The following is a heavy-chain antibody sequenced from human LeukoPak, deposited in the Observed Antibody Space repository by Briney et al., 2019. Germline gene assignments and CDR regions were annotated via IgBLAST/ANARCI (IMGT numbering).Heavy chain of an antibody. CDR3: ARNYGDLDY. J-gene: IGHJ4*02. Sequence: ASVKVSCKASGYTFTAYYIHWVRQAPGQGLEWMGRINPSSGGTEYAQRFQGRVTVTRDTSISTAYVVLSRLTPDDTAVYYCARNYGDLDYWGQGTLVTVSS. D-gene: IGHD4-17*01. CDR1: GYTFTAYY. V-gene: IGHV1-2*06. CDR2: INPSSGGT.